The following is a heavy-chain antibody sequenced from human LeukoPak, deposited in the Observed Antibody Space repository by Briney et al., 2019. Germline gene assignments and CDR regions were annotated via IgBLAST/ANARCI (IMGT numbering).Heavy chain of an antibody. V-gene: IGHV3-9*01. Sequence: GRSLRLSCAASGFTFDDYAMHWVRQAPGKGLEWVSGISWNSGSIGYADSVKGRFTISRDNAKNSLYLQMNSLRAEDTALYYCAKAAAFYYGSGSYDEPDYFDYWGQGTLVTISS. CDR2: ISWNSGSI. D-gene: IGHD3-10*01. CDR1: GFTFDDYA. J-gene: IGHJ4*02. CDR3: AKAAAFYYGSGSYDEPDYFDY.